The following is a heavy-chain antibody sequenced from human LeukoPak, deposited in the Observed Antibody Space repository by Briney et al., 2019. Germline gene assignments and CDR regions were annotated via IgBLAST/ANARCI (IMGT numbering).Heavy chain of an antibody. CDR2: ISRSGRNT. CDR1: GSTFSSYE. J-gene: IGHJ4*02. Sequence: PGKSLRLSCEGSGSTFSSYEMNWVRQAPGKGLEWVSYISRSGRNTYYADSVKGRFTISRDNAKNSLYLQMNSLRVEDMAVYYCARGDTVMVTAVAGTGVDLDYWGQGTLVTVSS. CDR3: ARGDTVMVTAVAGTGVDLDY. D-gene: IGHD6-19*01. V-gene: IGHV3-48*03.